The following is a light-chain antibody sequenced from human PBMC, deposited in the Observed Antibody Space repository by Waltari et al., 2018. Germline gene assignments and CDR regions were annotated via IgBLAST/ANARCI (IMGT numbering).Light chain of an antibody. J-gene: IGKJ1*01. Sequence: DIQMTQSPSTLSASVGDRVNITCRTSQNINSWLDWYQQKPGKAPKLLIYKASSLESGVPSRLSGSGAVTEFTLTIPSLQPDDFATYFCQQYNNDSPWTFGQGTKVEVK. CDR3: QQYNNDSPWT. V-gene: IGKV1-5*03. CDR2: KAS. CDR1: QNINSW.